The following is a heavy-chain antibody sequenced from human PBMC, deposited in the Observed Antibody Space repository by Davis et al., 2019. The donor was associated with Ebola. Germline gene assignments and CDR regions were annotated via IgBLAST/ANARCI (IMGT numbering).Heavy chain of an antibody. J-gene: IGHJ4*02. CDR1: GYSFTSYW. CDR2: IYPGDPDT. D-gene: IGHD3-10*01. V-gene: IGHV5-51*01. CDR3: GRGVGCYGSGSYLDY. Sequence: GESLKISCKGSGYSFTSYWIGWVRQMPGKGLEWMGIIYPGDPDTRYSPSFQGQVTISADKSISTAYLQWSSLKASDTAMYYCGRGVGCYGSGSYLDYWGQGTLVTVSS.